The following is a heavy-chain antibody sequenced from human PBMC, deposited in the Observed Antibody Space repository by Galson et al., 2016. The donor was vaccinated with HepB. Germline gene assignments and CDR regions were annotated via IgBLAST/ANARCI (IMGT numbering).Heavy chain of an antibody. J-gene: IGHJ4*02. V-gene: IGHV3-7*01. CDR2: IKPDGSEK. CDR3: ARERRGNSGFYYFDY. Sequence: SLRLSCAASGPSFSNFWMSWVRQAPGKGLEWVANIKPDGSEKDYVDSVKGRFTISRDNVKNSLYLQMNSLRAEDTAVYFCARERRGNSGFYYFDYWDQGTLVTVSS. CDR1: GPSFSNFW. D-gene: IGHD2/OR15-2a*01.